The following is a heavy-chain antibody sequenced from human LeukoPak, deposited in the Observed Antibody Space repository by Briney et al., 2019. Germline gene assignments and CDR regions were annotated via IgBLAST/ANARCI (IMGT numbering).Heavy chain of an antibody. D-gene: IGHD1-26*01. V-gene: IGHV4-59*01. J-gene: IGHJ4*02. CDR1: GGSISSYY. Sequence: SETLSLTCTVSGGSISSYYWNWIRQPPGKGLEWIGYIYYSESTNFNPSLKSRVTISVDTSKNQFSLNLSSVTAADTAVYYCARGGTYYDYWGQGTLVTVSS. CDR3: ARGGTYYDY. CDR2: IYYSEST.